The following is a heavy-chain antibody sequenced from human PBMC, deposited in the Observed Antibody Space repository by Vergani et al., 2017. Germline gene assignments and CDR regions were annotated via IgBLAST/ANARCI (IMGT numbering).Heavy chain of an antibody. J-gene: IGHJ5*02. V-gene: IGHV1-2*02. CDR3: ARDPRGSESLFNWFDA. D-gene: IGHD3-10*01. CDR2: INPKTGDA. Sequence: QVQLVQSGTEMKKPGASMKVSCEASGYIFTDYYIHWVRQAPGQGLEWMGWINPKTGDAKYARKFQDRVTMTRDTSLSTVYLELTRLTSDDTAVYHCARDPRGSESLFNWFDAWGQGTLVIVSS. CDR1: GYIFTDYY.